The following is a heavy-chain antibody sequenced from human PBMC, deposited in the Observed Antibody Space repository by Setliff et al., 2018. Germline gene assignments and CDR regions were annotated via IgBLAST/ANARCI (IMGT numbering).Heavy chain of an antibody. Sequence: SLRLSCAASGFTFGSHAMHWVRQAPGKGLEWVAVISYDGSNQYYADSVKGRFTISRDNAKNSLYLQMNSLRTEDTAVYYCTTDSVVAATSGFDYWGQGTLVTVS. V-gene: IGHV3-30*04. J-gene: IGHJ4*02. D-gene: IGHD2-15*01. CDR2: ISYDGSNQ. CDR3: TTDSVVAATSGFDY. CDR1: GFTFGSHA.